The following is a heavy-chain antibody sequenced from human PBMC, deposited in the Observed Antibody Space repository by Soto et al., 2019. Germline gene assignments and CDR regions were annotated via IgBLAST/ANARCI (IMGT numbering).Heavy chain of an antibody. CDR1: GFTFSSYS. CDR2: ISGSGGST. CDR3: AKGRSYYYYGVDV. J-gene: IGHJ6*02. V-gene: IGHV3-23*01. Sequence: PGGSLRLSCAASGFTFSSYSMNWVRQAPGKGLEWVSAISGSGGSTYYADSVKGRFTISRDNSKSTLYLQMNSLRAEDTALYYCAKGRSYYYYGVDVWGQGTTVTVSS.